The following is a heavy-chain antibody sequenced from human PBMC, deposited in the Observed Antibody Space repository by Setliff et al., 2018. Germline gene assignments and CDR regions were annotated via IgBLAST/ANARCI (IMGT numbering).Heavy chain of an antibody. Sequence: SETLSLTCTVSGDSMSDSYWIWIRQAPGKGLENIAFIHASGSAHHNPSLRSRVTISVDKSKNQFSLKLTSVTAADTAIYYCARESRFGYSGYDCAFDYWGQGMLVTVSS. D-gene: IGHD5-12*01. CDR2: IHASGSA. CDR3: ARESRFGYSGYDCAFDY. J-gene: IGHJ4*02. V-gene: IGHV4-4*08. CDR1: GDSMSDSY.